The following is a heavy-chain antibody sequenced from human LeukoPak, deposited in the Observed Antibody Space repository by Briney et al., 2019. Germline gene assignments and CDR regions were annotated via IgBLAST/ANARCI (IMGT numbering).Heavy chain of an antibody. J-gene: IGHJ4*02. D-gene: IGHD3-22*01. CDR2: ICYSGTT. V-gene: IGHV4-59*08. CDR3: ARAYDTSGYYPEFDS. CDR1: GGSISDYY. Sequence: SQTLSLTCTVSGGSISDYYWNWIRQPPGKGLEWIGYICYSGTTNYNPSLKSRVTISFDTSKIQFSLKLSSVTAADTAVYYCARAYDTSGYYPEFDSWGQGALVTVSS.